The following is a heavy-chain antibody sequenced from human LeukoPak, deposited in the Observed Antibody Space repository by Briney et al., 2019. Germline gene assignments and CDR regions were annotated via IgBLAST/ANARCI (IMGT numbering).Heavy chain of an antibody. CDR2: MNHSGIT. CDR1: GGSFSDYY. V-gene: IGHV4-34*01. D-gene: IGHD2-2*01. J-gene: IGHJ1*01. Sequence: SETLSLTCAVYGGSFSDYYWSWIRQPAGKGLEWIGEMNHSGITNYNPSLKSRVTISVDTSKNQFSLQLSSVTAADTAVYYCACSSAFQQHLGQGTLVTVSS. CDR3: ACSSAFQQH.